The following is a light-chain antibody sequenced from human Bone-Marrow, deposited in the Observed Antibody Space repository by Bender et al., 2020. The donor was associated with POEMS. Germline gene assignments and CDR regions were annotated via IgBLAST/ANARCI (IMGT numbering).Light chain of an antibody. CDR1: NYDIGDHNY. CDR3: SSYTSSSTLV. V-gene: IGLV2-14*03. Sequence: QSALTQPASVSGSPGQPITISCTGANYDIGDHNYVSWYQHHPGEPPQLIIYNVNHLASGVPDRFSGSKSGNTASLTISGLQGEDESDYYCSSYTSSSTLVFGGGTKLTVL. J-gene: IGLJ2*01. CDR2: NVN.